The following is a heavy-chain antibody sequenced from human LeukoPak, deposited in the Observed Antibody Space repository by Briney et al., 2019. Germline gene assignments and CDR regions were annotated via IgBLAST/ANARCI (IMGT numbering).Heavy chain of an antibody. CDR3: ARGPHYYGSGRPNYYYYYGMDV. CDR2: INHSGST. V-gene: IGHV4-34*01. D-gene: IGHD3-10*01. Sequence: PSETLSLTCAVYGGSSSGYYWSWIRQPPGKGLEWIGEINHSGSTNYNPSLKSRVTISVDTSKNQFSLKLSSVTAADTAVYYCARGPHYYGSGRPNYYYYYGMDVWGQGTTVTVSS. J-gene: IGHJ6*02. CDR1: GGSSSGYY.